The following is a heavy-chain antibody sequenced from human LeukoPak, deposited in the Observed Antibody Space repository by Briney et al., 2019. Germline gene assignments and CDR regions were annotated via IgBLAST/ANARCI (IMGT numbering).Heavy chain of an antibody. Sequence: GASVKVSCKASGYTFSSYGISWVRQAPGQGLEWMGWISPYNGNTEYGQKVQGRVIMTTDRPTTTASMELTSLRSDDTAMYYCARVRPPNIVDSVMDYKYYHDMDVCGQGTTVTVSS. CDR2: ISPYNGNT. J-gene: IGHJ6*02. V-gene: IGHV1-18*01. CDR1: GYTFSSYG. CDR3: ARVRPPNIVDSVMDYKYYHDMDV. D-gene: IGHD5-18*01.